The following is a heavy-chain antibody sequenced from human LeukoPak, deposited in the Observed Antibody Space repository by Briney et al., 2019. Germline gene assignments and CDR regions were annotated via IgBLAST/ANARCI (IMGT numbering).Heavy chain of an antibody. CDR1: GYSISSGYY. J-gene: IGHJ2*01. D-gene: IGHD6-13*01. V-gene: IGHV4-38-2*02. CDR3: ARVTIAAAGTGGRTFSWYFDL. Sequence: SETLSLTCTVSGYSISSGYYWGWIRQPPGKGLEWIGSIYHSGSTYYNPSLKSRVTISVDTSKNQFSLKLSSVTAADTAVYYCARVTIAAAGTGGRTFSWYFDLWGRGTLVTVSS. CDR2: IYHSGST.